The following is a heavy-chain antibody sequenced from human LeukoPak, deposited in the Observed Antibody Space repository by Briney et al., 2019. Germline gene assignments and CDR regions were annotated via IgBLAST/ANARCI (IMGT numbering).Heavy chain of an antibody. D-gene: IGHD3-3*01. CDR2: IGSSSSTI. V-gene: IGHV3-48*01. CDR1: GFTFSSYS. CDR3: ARSGYPIY. J-gene: IGHJ4*02. Sequence: GGSLRLSCAASGFTFSSYSMNWVRQAPGKGLEWVSYIGSSSSTIYYADSVKGRFTISRDNAKNSLYLQMNSLRAEDTALYYCARSGYPIYWGQGTMVTVSS.